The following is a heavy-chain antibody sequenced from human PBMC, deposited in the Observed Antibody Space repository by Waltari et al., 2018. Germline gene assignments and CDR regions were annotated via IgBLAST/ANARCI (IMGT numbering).Heavy chain of an antibody. CDR3: AGGTYYYDSSGYYSAEYFQH. D-gene: IGHD3-22*01. CDR1: GFTFSAYE. CDR2: ISGSGNTI. J-gene: IGHJ1*01. V-gene: IGHV3-48*03. Sequence: EVQLVESGGGFVQPGGSLRLSCAASGFTFSAYEMNWVSQTPGKGLEWLSYISGSGNTIYYADSVKGRFTVSRDNAKNSLYLQMNSLRPDDTAVYYCAGGTYYYDSSGYYSAEYFQHWGQGTLVTVSS.